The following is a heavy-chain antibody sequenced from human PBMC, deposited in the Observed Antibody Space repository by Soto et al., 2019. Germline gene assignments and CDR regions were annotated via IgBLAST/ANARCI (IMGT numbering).Heavy chain of an antibody. CDR2: IWSDGNTE. D-gene: IGHD3-10*01. CDR3: ARGRGSGIYYNRGY. Sequence: QVQLVESGGGVVQPGRSLRLSCVASGFTFSNYGFHWVRQAPGKGLEWVAVIWSDGNTEYYADSVKGRFTISRDNSKNTLYLEMNSLKDEDTAMYYCARGRGSGIYYNRGYWGQGTLVSVSS. J-gene: IGHJ4*02. V-gene: IGHV3-33*01. CDR1: GFTFSNYG.